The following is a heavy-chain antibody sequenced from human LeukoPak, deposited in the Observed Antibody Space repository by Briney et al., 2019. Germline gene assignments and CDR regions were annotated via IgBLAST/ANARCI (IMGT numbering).Heavy chain of an antibody. CDR3: ARVDLWFGELSD. CDR2: ISYDGSNK. V-gene: IGHV3-30*04. CDR1: GFTFSSYA. Sequence: GRSLRLSCAASGFTFSSYAMHWVRQAPGKGLEWVAVISYDGSNKYYADSAKGRFTISRDNAKNTLYLQMNSLRAADTAVYYCARVDLWFGELSDWGQGTLVTVSS. J-gene: IGHJ4*02. D-gene: IGHD3-10*01.